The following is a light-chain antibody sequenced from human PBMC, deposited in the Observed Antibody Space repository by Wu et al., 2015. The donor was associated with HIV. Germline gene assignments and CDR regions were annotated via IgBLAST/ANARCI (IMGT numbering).Light chain of an antibody. CDR3: QQYNNWQT. J-gene: IGKJ1*01. CDR2: GAS. CDR1: QSISSN. Sequence: EIVMTQSPATLSVSPGERATLSCRASQSISSNLAWYQQKPGQAPRLLIYGASNRATGIPARFSGSGSGTEFTLTISRMQSEDFAVYYCQQYNNWQTFGQGTKVEIK. V-gene: IGKV3-15*01.